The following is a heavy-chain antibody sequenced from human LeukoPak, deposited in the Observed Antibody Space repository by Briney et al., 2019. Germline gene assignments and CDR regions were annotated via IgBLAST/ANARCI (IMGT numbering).Heavy chain of an antibody. CDR1: GFTLSSYS. J-gene: IGHJ4*02. CDR2: ISSSSSTI. V-gene: IGHV3-48*04. D-gene: IGHD3-10*01. Sequence: GGSLRLSCAASGFTLSSYSMNWVRQAPGKGLEWVSYISSSSSTIYCADSVKGRFTISRDNAKNSLYLQMNSLRAEDTAVYYCARGRGASDYWGQGTLVTVSS. CDR3: ARGRGASDY.